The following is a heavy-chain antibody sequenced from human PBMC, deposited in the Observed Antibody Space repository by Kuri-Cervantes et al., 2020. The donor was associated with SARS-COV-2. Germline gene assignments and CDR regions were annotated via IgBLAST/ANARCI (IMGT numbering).Heavy chain of an antibody. J-gene: IGHJ4*02. D-gene: IGHD4-17*01. Sequence: GGSLRLSCAAPGFTFSSYSMNWVRQAPGKGLEWVSFISSSSNYIYYADSLKGRFTISRDNVKNSLYLQMNSLSAEDTAVYYCAKEYGDYFRPRNNFEYWGQGTLVTVSS. CDR3: AKEYGDYFRPRNNFEY. V-gene: IGHV3-21*01. CDR2: ISSSSNYI. CDR1: GFTFSSYS.